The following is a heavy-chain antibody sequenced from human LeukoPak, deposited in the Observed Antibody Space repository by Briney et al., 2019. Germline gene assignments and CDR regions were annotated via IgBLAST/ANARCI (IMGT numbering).Heavy chain of an antibody. CDR3: AEINLVGEGGRFVNWLDP. D-gene: IGHD1-26*01. CDR1: GGTFSSYA. V-gene: IGHV1-69*04. J-gene: IGHJ5*02. CDR2: IIPILGIA. Sequence: SVKVSCKASGGTFSSYAISWVRQAPGQGLEWMGRIIPILGIANYAQKFQGRVTITTDESTRTAYMELSSLTFEDTAVYYCAEINLVGEGGRFVNWLDPWGQGTLVTVSS.